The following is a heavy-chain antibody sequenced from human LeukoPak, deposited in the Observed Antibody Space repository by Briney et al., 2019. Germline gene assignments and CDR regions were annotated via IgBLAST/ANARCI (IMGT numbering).Heavy chain of an antibody. CDR3: ARRSSSWRFDY. Sequence: SETLSLTCTVSGGSISSSSYYWGWIRQPPGKGLEWIGSIFHSGSAYHNPSLKSRVTISVDTSKNQLSLKLSSVTAADAAVYYCARRSSSWRFDYWGQGTLVTVSS. V-gene: IGHV4-39*01. D-gene: IGHD6-13*01. CDR2: IFHSGSA. CDR1: GGSISSSSYY. J-gene: IGHJ4*02.